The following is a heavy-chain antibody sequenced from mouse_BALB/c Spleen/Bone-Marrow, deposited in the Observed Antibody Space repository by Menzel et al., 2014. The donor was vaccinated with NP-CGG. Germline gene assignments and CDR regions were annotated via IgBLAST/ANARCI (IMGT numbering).Heavy chain of an antibody. CDR2: TVPRCGYT. D-gene: IGHD1-2*01. Sequence: QVPLKQSASEPSRPGASVRLSCRASGCTFSGYTKLWGKQMPGQGLGWFGYTVPRCGYTDSHLKFKGKTSLTAHKSSNTAYMQLSRLTSEDAAVYYCAREDISTAYFDDWGQGTTLTVSS. V-gene: IGHV1-4*02. CDR1: GCTFSGYT. J-gene: IGHJ2*01. CDR3: AREDISTAYFDD.